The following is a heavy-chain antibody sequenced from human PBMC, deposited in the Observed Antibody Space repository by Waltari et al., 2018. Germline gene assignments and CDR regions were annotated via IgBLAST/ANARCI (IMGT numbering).Heavy chain of an antibody. J-gene: IGHJ4*02. CDR2: IKSKTPGGTA. CDR3: TADAPEVGQGELDY. V-gene: IGHV3-15*01. CDR1: GFNFIYAW. D-gene: IGHD1-26*01. Sequence: EVQVVESGGGSAQPGGSLRLSCTASGFNFIYAWISWFRQAPGKGLEWVVRIKSKTPGGTADYAAPVEVRFTISKDDSMNTVYLEMSSLKTEDTAIYYCTADAPEVGQGELDYWGQGTLVTVSS.